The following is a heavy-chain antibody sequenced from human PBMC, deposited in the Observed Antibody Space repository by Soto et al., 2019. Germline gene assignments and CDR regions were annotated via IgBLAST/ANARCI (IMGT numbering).Heavy chain of an antibody. CDR3: ARLVRIAAADNFDY. CDR2: ISSSSSYI. Sequence: EVQLVESGGGLVKPGGSLRLSCAASGFTFSSYSMNWVRQAPGKGLEWVSSISSSSSYIYYADSVKGRFTISRDNAKNSLYLQMNSLRAEDTAVYYCARLVRIAAADNFDYWGQGTLVTVSS. CDR1: GFTFSSYS. J-gene: IGHJ4*02. D-gene: IGHD6-13*01. V-gene: IGHV3-21*01.